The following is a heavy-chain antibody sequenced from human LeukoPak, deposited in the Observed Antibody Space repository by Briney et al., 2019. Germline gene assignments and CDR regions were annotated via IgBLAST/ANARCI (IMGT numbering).Heavy chain of an antibody. D-gene: IGHD6-13*01. V-gene: IGHV3-48*04. CDR1: GFTFSSYS. CDR3: VRGSRRSLAAAVLFDY. J-gene: IGHJ4*02. CDR2: ISSSSSTI. Sequence: GGSLRLSCAASGFTFSSYSMNWVRQAPGKGLEWVSYISSSSSTIYYADSVKGRFTISRDNAKNSLYLQMNSRRAEDTAVYYCVRGSRRSLAAAVLFDYWGQGTLVTVSS.